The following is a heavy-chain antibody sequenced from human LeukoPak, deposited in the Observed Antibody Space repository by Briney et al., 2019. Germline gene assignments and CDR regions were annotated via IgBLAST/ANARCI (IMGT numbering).Heavy chain of an antibody. V-gene: IGHV1-2*06. CDR2: INPNSGGT. D-gene: IGHD6-13*01. Sequence: ASVKVSCKASGYTFTGYYMHWVRQAPGQGLELMGRINPNSGGTNYAQKFQGRVTMTRDTSISTAYMELSRLRSDDTAVYYCARGSSSSWYFLDYWGQGTLVTVSS. CDR3: ARGSSSSWYFLDY. J-gene: IGHJ4*02. CDR1: GYTFTGYY.